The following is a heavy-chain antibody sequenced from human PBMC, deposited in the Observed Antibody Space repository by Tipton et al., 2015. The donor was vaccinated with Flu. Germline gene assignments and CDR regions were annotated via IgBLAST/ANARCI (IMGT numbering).Heavy chain of an antibody. CDR3: ARFSGGSLD. CDR1: GGSFSGYY. Sequence: TLSLTCAVYGGSFSGYYWSWIRQPPGKGLEWIGEINHSGSTNYNPSLKSRVTISVDTSKNQFSLKLSSVTAADTAVYYCARFSGGSLDWGQGTLVTVSS. J-gene: IGHJ4*02. V-gene: IGHV4-34*01. D-gene: IGHD2-15*01. CDR2: INHSGST.